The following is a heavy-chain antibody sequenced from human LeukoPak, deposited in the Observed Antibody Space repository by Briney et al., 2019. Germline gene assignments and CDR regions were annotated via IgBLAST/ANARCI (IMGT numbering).Heavy chain of an antibody. CDR3: ARLPVIVGAALEYYYYYVDV. Sequence: SETLSLTCTVSGYSISSGYYWGWIRQPPGKGLEWIGSIYHSGSTYYNPSLKSRVTISVDTSKNQFSLKLSSVTAADTAVYYCARLPVIVGAALEYYYYYVDVWGQGTTVTVSS. J-gene: IGHJ6*03. D-gene: IGHD1-26*01. V-gene: IGHV4-38-2*02. CDR2: IYHSGST. CDR1: GYSISSGYY.